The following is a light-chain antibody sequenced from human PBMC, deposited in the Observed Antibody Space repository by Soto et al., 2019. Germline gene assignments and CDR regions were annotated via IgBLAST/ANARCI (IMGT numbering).Light chain of an antibody. Sequence: EIVLTQSPGTLSLSPGERATISCRASQSVSSSYLAWYQQKPDQAPRLLIYGASSRATGIPDRFSGSGSGTDFTLTISRLEPEEFAVYYCQQYGSSPPYTFGQGTKLEIK. CDR2: GAS. CDR3: QQYGSSPPYT. CDR1: QSVSSSY. V-gene: IGKV3-20*01. J-gene: IGKJ2*01.